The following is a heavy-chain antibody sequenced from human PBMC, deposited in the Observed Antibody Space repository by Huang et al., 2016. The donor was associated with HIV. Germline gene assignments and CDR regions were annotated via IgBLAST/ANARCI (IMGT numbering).Heavy chain of an antibody. CDR3: AKDKYLMSTILAYYFDC. CDR1: GFSFSSYG. V-gene: IGHV3-30*18. Sequence: QVQLVESGGGVVQPGRSLRLSCTASGFSFSSYGMHWVRQAPGKGLEWVAVVAFDGSTKYSADYVKGRFTSSRENSKNTLYLQMNSLTVEDTDVYYCAKDKYLMSTILAYYFDCWGQGTLVTVSS. D-gene: IGHD3-3*01. CDR2: VAFDGSTK. J-gene: IGHJ4*02.